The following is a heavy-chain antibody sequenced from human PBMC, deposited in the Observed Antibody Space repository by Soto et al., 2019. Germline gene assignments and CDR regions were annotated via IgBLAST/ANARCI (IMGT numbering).Heavy chain of an antibody. CDR2: INAANGNT. Sequence: GASVKVSCKASGYIFTNYAMHWVRQAPGQRLEWMGWINAANGNTKYSQRFQGRVTITRDTSASTAYMELSSLRSEDTAVYHCARDQIRDGPFDYWGQGTLVTVSS. CDR3: ARDQIRDGPFDY. V-gene: IGHV1-3*01. CDR1: GYIFTNYA. J-gene: IGHJ4*02.